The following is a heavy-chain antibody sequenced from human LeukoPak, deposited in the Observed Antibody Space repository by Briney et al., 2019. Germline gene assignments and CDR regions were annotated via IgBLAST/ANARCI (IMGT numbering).Heavy chain of an antibody. V-gene: IGHV4-39*07. Sequence: SETLSLTCTVSGGSISSSSYYWGWIRQPPGKGLEWIGSIYYSGSTYYNPSLKSRVTISVDTSKNQFSLKLSSVTAADTAVYYCARETRDFWSGYYYYYMDVWGKGTTVTVSS. CDR2: IYYSGST. D-gene: IGHD3-3*01. CDR1: GGSISSSSYY. CDR3: ARETRDFWSGYYYYYMDV. J-gene: IGHJ6*03.